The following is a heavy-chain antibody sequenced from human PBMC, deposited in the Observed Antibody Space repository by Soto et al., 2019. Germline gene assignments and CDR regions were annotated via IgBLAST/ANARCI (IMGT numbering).Heavy chain of an antibody. J-gene: IGHJ6*02. CDR1: GGTFSSYA. D-gene: IGHD3-9*01. CDR3: ASSLLTGNKADENYYYYYGMDV. V-gene: IGHV1-69*13. CDR2: IIPIFGTA. Sequence: SVKVSCKASGGTFSSYAISWVRQAPGQGLEWMGGIIPIFGTANYAQKFQGRVRITADESTSTAYMELSSLRSEETAVYYCASSLLTGNKADENYYYYYGMDVWGQGTTVTVSS.